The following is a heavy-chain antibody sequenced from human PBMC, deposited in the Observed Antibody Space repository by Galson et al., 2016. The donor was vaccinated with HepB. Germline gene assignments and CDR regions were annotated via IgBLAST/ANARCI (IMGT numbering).Heavy chain of an antibody. J-gene: IGHJ6*04. CDR1: GFSFSNYD. D-gene: IGHD6-19*01. CDR3: VRGSYSSDWYRTSAYDFGMDG. Sequence: SLRLSCAASGFSFSNYDMYWVRQAPGKGLEWVSSIYTAGDTYYQDSVEGRFTVSRENAKNSLYLHMNSLRAGDTAVYYCVRGSYSSDWYRTSAYDFGMDGWGKRTPVTVSS. CDR2: IYTAGDT. V-gene: IGHV3-13*01.